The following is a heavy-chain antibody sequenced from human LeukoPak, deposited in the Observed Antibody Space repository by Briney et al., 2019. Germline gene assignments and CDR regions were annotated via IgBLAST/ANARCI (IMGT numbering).Heavy chain of an antibody. D-gene: IGHD3-3*01. CDR3: ARDPSRGFLEPYYHYGMDV. V-gene: IGHV1-69*04. J-gene: IGHJ6*02. CDR2: VILILGIA. CDR1: GGTFSSYA. Sequence: SVNLSCKASGGTFSSYAISWVRQPPPPGLEWMGRVILILGIANYAQKFRGRVTITADKSTSTAYMELSSLRSEDTAVYYCARDPSRGFLEPYYHYGMDVWGQGTTVTVSS.